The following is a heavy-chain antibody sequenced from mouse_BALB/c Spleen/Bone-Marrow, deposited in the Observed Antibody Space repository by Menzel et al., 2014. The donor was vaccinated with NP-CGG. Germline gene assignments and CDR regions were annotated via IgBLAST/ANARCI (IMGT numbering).Heavy chain of an antibody. V-gene: IGHV1-14*01. CDR3: ARPRQLGLPYYFDY. D-gene: IGHD3-2*01. CDR1: GYTFTSYV. J-gene: IGHJ2*01. CDR2: INPYNVGT. Sequence: VQLQQSGPELVKPGASVKMSCKASGYTFTSYVMHWVKQKPGQGLEWIGYINPYNVGTKYNEKFKGKATLTSDKSSSTAYMELSSLTSEDSAVYYCARPRQLGLPYYFDYWGQGTTLIVSS.